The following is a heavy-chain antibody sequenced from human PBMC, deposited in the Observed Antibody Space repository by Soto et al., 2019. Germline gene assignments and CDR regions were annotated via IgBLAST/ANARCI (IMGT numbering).Heavy chain of an antibody. CDR2: ISGFSPYT. Sequence: EVQLVESGGGLVKPGGSLRLSCISSGFTFRTYTMNWVRQAPGKGLEWVSGISGFSPYTFYAESVKGRFTISRDNAKNSLYLQMNILRAEDTAVYYCARDRGYDAHDYYYNAMDVWGQGTTVTVSS. D-gene: IGHD2-15*01. J-gene: IGHJ6*02. V-gene: IGHV3-21*01. CDR3: ARDRGYDAHDYYYNAMDV. CDR1: GFTFRTYT.